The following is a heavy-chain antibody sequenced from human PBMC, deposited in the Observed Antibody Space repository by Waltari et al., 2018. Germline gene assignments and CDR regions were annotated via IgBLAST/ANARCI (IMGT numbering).Heavy chain of an antibody. V-gene: IGHV4-59*11. D-gene: IGHD3-3*01. Sequence: QVQLQESGPGLVKHSETLSLTCTVSGGSISSHYWSWLRQPPGKGLEWIGYIYYSGSTNYNPSLKSRVTISVDTSKNQFSLKLSSVTAADTAVYYCARGRFLEWHRRPLYYFDYWGQGTLVTVSS. CDR1: GGSISSHY. CDR3: ARGRFLEWHRRPLYYFDY. J-gene: IGHJ4*02. CDR2: IYYSGST.